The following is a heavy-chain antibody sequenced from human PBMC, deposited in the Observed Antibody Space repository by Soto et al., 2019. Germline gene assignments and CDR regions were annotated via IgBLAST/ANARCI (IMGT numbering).Heavy chain of an antibody. Sequence: QVQLVQSGAEVKKPGASVKVSCKASGYTFTSYGISWVRQAPGQGLEWMGWISAYNGNTKYAQKLQGRVTMTTDTSTSTAYMELRSLRSDDTAVYYCARVRRSMRFGEFLDYWGQGTLVTVSS. CDR1: GYTFTSYG. D-gene: IGHD3-10*01. CDR3: ARVRRSMRFGEFLDY. J-gene: IGHJ4*02. CDR2: ISAYNGNT. V-gene: IGHV1-18*01.